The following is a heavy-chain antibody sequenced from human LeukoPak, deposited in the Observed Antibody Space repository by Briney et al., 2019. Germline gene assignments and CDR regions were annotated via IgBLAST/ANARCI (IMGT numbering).Heavy chain of an antibody. V-gene: IGHV4-39*07. J-gene: IGHJ4*02. CDR2: IYYSGST. CDR1: GGSISSSSYY. Sequence: SETLSLTCTVSGGSISSSSYYWGWIRQPPGKGLEWIGSIYYSGSTYYNPSLKSRVTISVDTSKNQFSLKLSSVTAADTAVYYCAREITHYDYVWGSYRANFDYWGQGTLVTVSS. D-gene: IGHD3-16*02. CDR3: AREITHYDYVWGSYRANFDY.